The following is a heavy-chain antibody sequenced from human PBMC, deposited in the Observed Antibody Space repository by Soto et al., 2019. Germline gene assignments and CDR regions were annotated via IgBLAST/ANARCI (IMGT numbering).Heavy chain of an antibody. CDR1: GFTFSSYW. D-gene: IGHD4-17*01. J-gene: IGHJ1*01. CDR2: INSDGSST. Sequence: GGSLRLSCAASGFTFSSYWMHWVRQAPRKGLVWVSRINSDGSSTSYADSVKGRFTISRDNAKNTLYLQMNSLRAEDTAVYYCASFPRATVTKKYFQHWGQGTLVTVSS. V-gene: IGHV3-74*01. CDR3: ASFPRATVTKKYFQH.